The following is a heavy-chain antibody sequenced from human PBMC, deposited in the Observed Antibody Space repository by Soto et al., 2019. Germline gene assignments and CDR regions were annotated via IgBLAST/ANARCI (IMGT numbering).Heavy chain of an antibody. D-gene: IGHD6-13*01. V-gene: IGHV2-5*02. CDR3: AHSLPVKRGSRWLRWFDH. Sequence: QITLKESGPTLVKPTQTLTLTCTFSGFSLSTSGVGVGWIRQPPGKALEWLALIYWDDDKRYSPSLKSRLTNTKHPANTQVVLTMTHMDPGDTAPYYRAHSLPVKRGSRWLRWFDHWGQGTQVTVSS. J-gene: IGHJ5*02. CDR2: IYWDDDK. CDR1: GFSLSTSGVG.